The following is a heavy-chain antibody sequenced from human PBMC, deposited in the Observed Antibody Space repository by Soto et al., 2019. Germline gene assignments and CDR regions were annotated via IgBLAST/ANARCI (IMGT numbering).Heavy chain of an antibody. CDR1: DYTFTSHV. D-gene: IGHD2-2*01. CDR3: ARERSVGYCITTTCPKPFYYYAMDV. CDR2: ISTYNGNT. V-gene: IGHV1-18*04. J-gene: IGHJ6*02. Sequence: ASVKVSCKASDYTFTSHVINWVRQAPGQGLEWMGWISTYNGNTHYAQNLQGRVSMTTDTSTTTAYMELRSLRSDDTAVYYCARERSVGYCITTTCPKPFYYYAMDVWGQGTTVTVSS.